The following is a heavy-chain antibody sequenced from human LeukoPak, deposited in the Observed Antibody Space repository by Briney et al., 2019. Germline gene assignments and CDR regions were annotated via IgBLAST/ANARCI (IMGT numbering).Heavy chain of an antibody. V-gene: IGHV4-39*01. Sequence: SETLSLTCAVSGDSISGSSYCWAWIRQPPGKGLEWIGSIDYSGSAVYNPSLNSRLTISVDTSKNQVSLKVPSVTAADTPVYYCARRAYSYGFRFDPWGQGTLVIVSS. J-gene: IGHJ5*02. D-gene: IGHD3-16*02. CDR3: ARRAYSYGFRFDP. CDR1: GDSISGSSYC. CDR2: IDYSGSA.